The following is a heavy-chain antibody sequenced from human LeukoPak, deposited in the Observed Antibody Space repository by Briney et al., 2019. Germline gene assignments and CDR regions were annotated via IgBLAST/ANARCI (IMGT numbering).Heavy chain of an antibody. Sequence: PGGSLRLSCAASGFTFSDYYMSWIRQAPGKGLEWVSYISSSSSYTNYADSVKGRFTISRDNAKNSLYLQMNSLRAEDTAVYYCARDHTMVRGAYNWFDPWGQGTLVTVSS. CDR3: ARDHTMVRGAYNWFDP. CDR1: GFTFSDYY. J-gene: IGHJ5*02. D-gene: IGHD3-10*01. CDR2: ISSSSSYT. V-gene: IGHV3-11*05.